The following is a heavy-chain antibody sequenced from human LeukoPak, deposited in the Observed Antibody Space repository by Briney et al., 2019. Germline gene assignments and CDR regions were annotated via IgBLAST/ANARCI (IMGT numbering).Heavy chain of an antibody. CDR3: ARSSDSSGYYDYFDY. D-gene: IGHD3-22*01. Sequence: GEPLKISCKGSGYSFTSYWIGWVRQMPGKGLEWMAVIYPGDSDTKYSPSFQGHITISADSSSTTAYLQWSSLKASDTAIYYCARSSDSSGYYDYFDYWGQGTLVTVSS. J-gene: IGHJ4*02. V-gene: IGHV5-51*01. CDR1: GYSFTSYW. CDR2: IYPGDSDT.